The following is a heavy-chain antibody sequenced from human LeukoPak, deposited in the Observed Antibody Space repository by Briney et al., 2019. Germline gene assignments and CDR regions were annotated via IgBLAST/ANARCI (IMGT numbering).Heavy chain of an antibody. Sequence: GGSLRLSCAASGFTFSSYSMNWVRQAPGKGLEWVSSISSSSYIYYADSVKGRFTISRDNAKNSLYLQMNSLRAEDTAVYYCARDLWLGEYIKVYYYYGMDVWGQGTTVTVSS. CDR3: ARDLWLGEYIKVYYYYGMDV. V-gene: IGHV3-21*01. D-gene: IGHD3-10*01. J-gene: IGHJ6*02. CDR1: GFTFSSYS. CDR2: ISSSSYI.